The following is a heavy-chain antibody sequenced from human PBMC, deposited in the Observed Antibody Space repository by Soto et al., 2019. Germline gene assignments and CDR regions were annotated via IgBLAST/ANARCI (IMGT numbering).Heavy chain of an antibody. D-gene: IGHD1-7*01. J-gene: IGHJ4*02. CDR2: ISGSGGST. CDR1: GFTFSSYA. Sequence: GGPLRLSCAASGFTFSSYAMSWVRQAPGRGLEWVSAISGSGGSTYYADSEKGRFTISRDNSKNTLYLQMNSLRAEDTAVYYCAREGYNWNYVSLGPEYYFDYWGQGTLVTVSS. V-gene: IGHV3-23*01. CDR3: AREGYNWNYVSLGPEYYFDY.